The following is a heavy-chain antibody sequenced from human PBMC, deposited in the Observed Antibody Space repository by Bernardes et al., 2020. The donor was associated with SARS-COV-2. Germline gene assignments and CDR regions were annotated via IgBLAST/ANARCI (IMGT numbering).Heavy chain of an antibody. D-gene: IGHD2-8*01. CDR3: ARDSYCTNAVCYDYYSYGMDV. CDR1: GFTFSSYW. Sequence: GSLRLSCAASGFTFSSYWMSWVRQAPGKGLEWVANIKHDGSEKFYVDSVKGRFTISRDNAKNSLYLQMNSLRAEDTAVYYCARDSYCTNAVCYDYYSYGMDVWGQGTTVTVSS. CDR2: IKHDGSEK. V-gene: IGHV3-7*05. J-gene: IGHJ6*02.